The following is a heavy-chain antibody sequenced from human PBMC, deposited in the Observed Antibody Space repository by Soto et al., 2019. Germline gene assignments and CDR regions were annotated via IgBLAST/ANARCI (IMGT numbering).Heavy chain of an antibody. V-gene: IGHV2-5*01. Sequence: QITLKESGPTLVKPTQTLTLTCTFSGFSLTASGVGVGWVRQPPGKALERLALVFWSDDKLYSPSLKSRLTITKDTSRNQVVLTMTNMDPVDAATYYCVHRPLFSGSWYWIGYFDYWGQGTLVTVSS. CDR2: VFWSDDK. CDR1: GFSLTASGVG. D-gene: IGHD1-26*01. J-gene: IGHJ4*02. CDR3: VHRPLFSGSWYWIGYFDY.